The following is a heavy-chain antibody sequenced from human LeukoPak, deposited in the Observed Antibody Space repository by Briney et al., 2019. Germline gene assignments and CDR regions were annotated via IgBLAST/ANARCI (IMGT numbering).Heavy chain of an antibody. D-gene: IGHD5-24*01. J-gene: IGHJ4*02. CDR3: ARAWMATADY. CDR1: GGSISSSSYY. V-gene: IGHV4-39*07. CDR2: IYYSGST. Sequence: PLETLSLTYTVSGGSISSSSYYWGWIRQPPGKGLEWIGSIYYSGSTYYNPSLKSRVTISVDTSKNQFSLKLSSVTAADTAVYYCARAWMATADYWGQGTLVTVSS.